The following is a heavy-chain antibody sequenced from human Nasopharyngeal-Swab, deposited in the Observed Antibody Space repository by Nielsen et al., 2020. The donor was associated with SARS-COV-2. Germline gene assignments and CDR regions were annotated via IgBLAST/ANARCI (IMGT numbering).Heavy chain of an antibody. CDR2: INPSGGST. CDR1: GYTFTSYY. V-gene: IGHV1-46*01. CDR3: ARVNWNYMLRGAFDI. J-gene: IGHJ3*02. Sequence: ASVKVSCKASGYTFTSYYMHWVRQATGQGLEWMGIINPSGGSTSYAQKFQGRVTMTRDTSTSTVYMELSSLRSEDTAVYYCARVNWNYMLRGAFDIWGQGTMVTVSS. D-gene: IGHD1-7*01.